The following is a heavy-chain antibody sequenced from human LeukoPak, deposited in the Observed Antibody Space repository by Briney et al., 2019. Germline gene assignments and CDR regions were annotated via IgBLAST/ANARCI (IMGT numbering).Heavy chain of an antibody. V-gene: IGHV4-34*01. D-gene: IGHD2-2*01. Sequence: SETLSLTCAVYGGSFSGYYWSWIRQPPGKGLEWIGEINHSGSTNYNPSLKSRVTISVDTSKNQFSLKLSSVTAADTAVYYCARYCSGTSCPRFATWYYGMDVWGQGTTVTVSS. CDR3: ARYCSGTSCPRFATWYYGMDV. CDR2: INHSGST. CDR1: GGSFSGYY. J-gene: IGHJ6*02.